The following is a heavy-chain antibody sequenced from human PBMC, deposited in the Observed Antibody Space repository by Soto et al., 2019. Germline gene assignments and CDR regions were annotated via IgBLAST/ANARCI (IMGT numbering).Heavy chain of an antibody. J-gene: IGHJ4*02. D-gene: IGHD3-10*01. CDR1: GFTFSSYS. CDR3: AKKVNSGPGSQYFDY. Sequence: GCSLRLSCAASGFTFSSYSMSWVRQAPGKGLEWVSGFRTGGDDGTTYYADSVKGRFTISRDNSKNTLFLQMNSLRAEDTAIYYCAKKVNSGPGSQYFDYWGQGTLVTVSS. CDR2: FRTGGDDGTT. V-gene: IGHV3-23*01.